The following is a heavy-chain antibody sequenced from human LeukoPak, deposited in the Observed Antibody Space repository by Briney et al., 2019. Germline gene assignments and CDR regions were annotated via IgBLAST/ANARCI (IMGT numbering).Heavy chain of an antibody. Sequence: PSGTLSLTCAVSGGSISSSNWWSWVRQPPGKGLEWIGEIYHSGSTNYNPSLKSRVTMSVDTSKNQFSLKLSSVTAADTAVYYCARLSIARQVGATSSYYFDYWGQGTLVTVSS. J-gene: IGHJ4*02. V-gene: IGHV4-4*02. CDR1: GGSISSSNW. CDR3: ARLSIARQVGATSSYYFDY. D-gene: IGHD1-26*01. CDR2: IYHSGST.